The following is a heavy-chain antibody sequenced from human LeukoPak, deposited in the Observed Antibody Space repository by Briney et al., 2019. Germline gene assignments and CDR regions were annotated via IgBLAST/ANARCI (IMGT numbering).Heavy chain of an antibody. Sequence: EASVKVSCKASGGTFSSYGISWVRQAPGQGLEWTGRIIPILNIADYAQKFQGRLTFTADTSTSTAYMELSSLRSEDTALYFCARARFRDGMDVWGQGTTVTVSS. V-gene: IGHV1-69*04. CDR3: ARARFRDGMDV. J-gene: IGHJ6*02. D-gene: IGHD3-16*01. CDR1: GGTFSSYG. CDR2: IIPILNIA.